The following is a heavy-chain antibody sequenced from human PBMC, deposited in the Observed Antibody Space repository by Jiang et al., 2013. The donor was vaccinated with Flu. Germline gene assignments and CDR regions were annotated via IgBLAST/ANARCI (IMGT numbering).Heavy chain of an antibody. J-gene: IGHJ6*02. V-gene: IGHV7-4-1*02. CDR2: INTNTGNP. CDR1: GYIFTSYA. CDR3: ARDVQVGSPYGMDV. Sequence: QSGSELKKPGASVKVSCKASGYIFTSYAMNWVRQAPGQGLGWMGWINTNTGNPTYGQGFTGRFVFSLDTSVSTSYLQISSLKAEDTAVYYCARDVQVGSPYGMDVWGQGTTVTVSS. D-gene: IGHD2-15*01.